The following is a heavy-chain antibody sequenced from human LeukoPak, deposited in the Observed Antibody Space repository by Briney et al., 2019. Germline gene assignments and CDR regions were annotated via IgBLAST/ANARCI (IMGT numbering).Heavy chain of an antibody. CDR3: ARDEVAGIDL. J-gene: IGHJ5*02. V-gene: IGHV3-21*04. Sequence: AGGSLRLSCAASGFTFSGYAMSWVRQAPGKGLEWVSAITSSSTHIYYTDSVRGRFTISRDNARSSLFLEMNNLRAEDTAMYYCARDEVAGIDLWGEGTLVIVSS. CDR2: ITSSSTHI. D-gene: IGHD6-19*01. CDR1: GFTFSGYA.